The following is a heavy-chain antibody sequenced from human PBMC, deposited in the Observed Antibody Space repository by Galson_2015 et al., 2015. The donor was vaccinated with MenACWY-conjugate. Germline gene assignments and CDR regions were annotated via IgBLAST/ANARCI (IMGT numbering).Heavy chain of an antibody. D-gene: IGHD2-15*01. V-gene: IGHV4-39*07. J-gene: IGHJ4*02. CDR1: GGSISSSSYY. Sequence: SETLSLTCTVSGGSISSSSYYWGWIRQPPGKGLEWIGSIYYSGSTYYNPSLKSRVTISVDTSKNQFSLKLSSVTAADTAVYYCARVVRLSGGSCYYDYWGQGTLVTVSS. CDR2: IYYSGST. CDR3: ARVVRLSGGSCYYDY.